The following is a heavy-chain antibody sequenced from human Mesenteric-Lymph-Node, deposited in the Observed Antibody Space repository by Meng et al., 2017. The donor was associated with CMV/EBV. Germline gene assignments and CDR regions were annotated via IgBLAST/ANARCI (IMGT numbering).Heavy chain of an antibody. CDR3: ARHGNVATPNDAFDI. V-gene: IGHV4-34*01. D-gene: IGHD1-26*01. CDR1: GGSFSGYY. CDR2: INHSGST. J-gene: IGHJ3*02. Sequence: SETLSLTCAVYGGSFSGYYWSWIRQPPGKGLEWIGEINHSGSTNYNPSLKSRVTISVDTSKSQFSLKLSSVTAADTAVYYCARHGNVATPNDAFDIWGQGTMVTVSS.